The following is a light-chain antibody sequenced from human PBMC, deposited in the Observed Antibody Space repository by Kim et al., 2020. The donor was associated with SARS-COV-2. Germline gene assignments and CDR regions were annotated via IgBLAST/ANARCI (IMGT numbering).Light chain of an antibody. V-gene: IGLV3-25*03. Sequence: SYELTQPPSVSVSPGQTARITCSGDALPEKQTYWYQQKSGQAPLLLIYKDSERPSGIPGRFSGSSSGTTVTLTISGVQAEDDADYYCQSADGSGTYVFGTGTKVTV. J-gene: IGLJ1*01. CDR1: ALPEKQ. CDR2: KDS. CDR3: QSADGSGTYV.